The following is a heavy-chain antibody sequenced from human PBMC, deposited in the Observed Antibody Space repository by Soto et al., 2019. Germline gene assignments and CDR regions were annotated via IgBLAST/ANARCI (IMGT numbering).Heavy chain of an antibody. Sequence: SVKVSCKASGGTFSSYAISWVRQAPGQGLEWMGGIIPIFGTANYAQKFQGRVTITADESTSTAYMELSSLRSEDTAVYYCARVGRSSGWYELYYYYYYCMDVWGQGTTVTVSS. V-gene: IGHV1-69*13. J-gene: IGHJ6*02. D-gene: IGHD6-19*01. CDR2: IIPIFGTA. CDR3: ARVGRSSGWYELYYYYYYCMDV. CDR1: GGTFSSYA.